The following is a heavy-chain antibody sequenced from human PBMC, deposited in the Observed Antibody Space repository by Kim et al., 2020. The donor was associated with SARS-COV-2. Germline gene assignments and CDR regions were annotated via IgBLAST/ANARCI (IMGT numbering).Heavy chain of an antibody. J-gene: IGHJ4*02. D-gene: IGHD5-12*01. V-gene: IGHV3-21*01. CDR1: GFTFSTYT. Sequence: GGSLRLSCEASGFTFSTYTVNWVRQAPGKGLEWVSSITTSSYMYYEDSVKGRFTISRDNAKNSLYLQMNSLRPEDTSIFYCSRSQRGYSYGKLDYWGQGTLVTVSS. CDR2: ITTSSYM. CDR3: SRSQRGYSYGKLDY.